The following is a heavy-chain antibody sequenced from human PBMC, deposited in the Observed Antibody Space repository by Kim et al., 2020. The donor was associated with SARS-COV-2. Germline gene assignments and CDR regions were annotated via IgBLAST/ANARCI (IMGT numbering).Heavy chain of an antibody. D-gene: IGHD6-13*01. CDR1: GGSISSSNW. Sequence: SETLSLTCAVSGGSISSSNWWSWVRQPPGKGLEWIGGIYHSGSTNYNPSLKSRVTISVDKSKNQFSLKLSSVTAADTAVYYCARWGAPGIAAAGPVPHYYYGMDVWGQGTTVTVSS. J-gene: IGHJ6*02. V-gene: IGHV4-4*02. CDR2: IYHSGST. CDR3: ARWGAPGIAAAGPVPHYYYGMDV.